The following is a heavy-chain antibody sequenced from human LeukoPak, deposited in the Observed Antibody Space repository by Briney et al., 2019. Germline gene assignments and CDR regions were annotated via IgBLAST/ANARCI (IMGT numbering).Heavy chain of an antibody. D-gene: IGHD4-23*01. CDR3: IADVPTLDTQLDY. CDR1: GFTFTYAW. V-gene: IGHV3-15*01. Sequence: GGSLRLSCEASGFTFTYAWMNWVRQAPGKGPEWVGHITSGGTTDYAAPVKGRFTISRENSKNTVYLQMNSLNMEDTAMYYCIADVPTLDTQLDYWGQGTLVTVSS. J-gene: IGHJ4*02. CDR2: ITSGGTT.